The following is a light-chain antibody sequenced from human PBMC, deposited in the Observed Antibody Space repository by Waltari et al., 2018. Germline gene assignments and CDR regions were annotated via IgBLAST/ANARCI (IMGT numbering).Light chain of an antibody. CDR1: SGHSNNI. CDR3: QTGGHGTWV. Sequence: QLVLTQSPSASASLGASVKLTCTLDSGHSNNIVAWLQRRPEKGPLYLMKVNSDGSHTKGDDIPDRFSGSRSGPERYLTISSLQSEDEADYYCQTGGHGTWVFGGGTKLTVV. V-gene: IGLV4-69*01. J-gene: IGLJ3*02. CDR2: VNSDGSH.